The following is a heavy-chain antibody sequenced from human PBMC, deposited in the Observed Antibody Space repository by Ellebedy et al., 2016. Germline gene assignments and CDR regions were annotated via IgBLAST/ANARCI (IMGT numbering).Heavy chain of an antibody. CDR2: IYPGDSDT. D-gene: IGHD3-22*01. CDR1: GYSFTSYW. J-gene: IGHJ3*02. Sequence: GESLKISCKGSGYSFTSYWIGWVRQMPGKGLEWMGIIYPGDSDTRYSPSFQGQVTISADKSISTAYLQWSSLKASDTAMYYCARRLSYYDSSAYRSAFDIWGQGTMVTVSS. CDR3: ARRLSYYDSSAYRSAFDI. V-gene: IGHV5-51*01.